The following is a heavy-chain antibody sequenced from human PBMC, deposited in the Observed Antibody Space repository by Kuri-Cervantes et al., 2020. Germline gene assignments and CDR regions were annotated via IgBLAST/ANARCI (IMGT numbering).Heavy chain of an antibody. J-gene: IGHJ6*02. CDR1: GFTVSSNY. V-gene: IGHV3-53*05. Sequence: GESLKISCAASGFTVSSNYMSWVRQAPGKGLEWVSVIYSGGSTYYADSVKGRFTISRDNSKNTLYLQMNSLRAEDTAVYYCARDGATVTTTYYYGMDVWCQGTTVTVSS. D-gene: IGHD4-17*01. CDR3: ARDGATVTTTYYYGMDV. CDR2: IYSGGST.